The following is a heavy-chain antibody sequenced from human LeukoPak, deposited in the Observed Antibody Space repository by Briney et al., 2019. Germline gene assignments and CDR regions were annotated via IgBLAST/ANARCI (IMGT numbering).Heavy chain of an antibody. J-gene: IGHJ4*02. CDR1: GFTFSSYV. CDR3: AKTVVVITFRFDS. D-gene: IGHD2-21*01. Sequence: HPGGSLRLSCAASGFTFSSYVMSWVRQAPGKGLEWVSAISGDGARTYYADSVKGRFTISRDNSKNTLDLQMNSLRAEDTAIYYCAKTVVVITFRFDSWGQGSLVTVSS. V-gene: IGHV3-23*01. CDR2: ISGDGART.